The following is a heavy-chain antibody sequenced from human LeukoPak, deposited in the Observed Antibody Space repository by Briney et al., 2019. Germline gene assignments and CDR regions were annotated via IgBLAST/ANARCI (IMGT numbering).Heavy chain of an antibody. J-gene: IGHJ4*02. CDR3: AREDYGEKRRGFDY. Sequence: PSGTLSLTCAVSGGSISSSNWWSWVRQPPGKGLEWIGEIFYSGSTNYNPSLKSRVTISVDKSKNQFSLQLSSVTAADTAVYYCAREDYGEKRRGFDYWGQGTLVTVSS. V-gene: IGHV4-4*02. CDR2: IFYSGST. CDR1: GGSISSSNW. D-gene: IGHD4-17*01.